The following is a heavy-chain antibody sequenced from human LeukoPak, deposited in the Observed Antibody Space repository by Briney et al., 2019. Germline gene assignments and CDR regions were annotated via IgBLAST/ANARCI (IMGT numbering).Heavy chain of an antibody. V-gene: IGHV4-39*01. Sequence: SETLSLTCTVSGASISDGHYYGGWIRQTPGKGLEWIASMYYSGATYYHPSLKSRVTISVNTSTNQLSLKLSSVTAADTAVYYCARQSITPSDWLDPWGQGSLVIVSS. CDR3: ARQSITPSDWLDP. CDR2: MYYSGAT. CDR1: GASISDGHYY. J-gene: IGHJ5*02. D-gene: IGHD3-3*01.